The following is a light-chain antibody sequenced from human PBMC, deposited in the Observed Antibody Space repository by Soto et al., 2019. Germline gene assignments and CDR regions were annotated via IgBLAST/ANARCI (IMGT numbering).Light chain of an antibody. J-gene: IGLJ2*01. CDR2: LTSDGSQ. CDR1: SGHSSYT. CDR3: QTWGTGTVV. V-gene: IGLV4-69*01. Sequence: QLVLTQSPSASASLGASVKLTCTPSSGHSSYTIAWHQQQPEKGPRYLMKLTSDGSQYKGDGIPDRFSGSSSGAERSLTLSSLQSEDEADYYCQTWGTGTVVFGGGNTLTVL.